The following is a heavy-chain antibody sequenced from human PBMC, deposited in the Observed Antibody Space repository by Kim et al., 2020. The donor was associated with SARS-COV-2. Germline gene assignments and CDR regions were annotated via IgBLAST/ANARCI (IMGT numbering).Heavy chain of an antibody. J-gene: IGHJ4*02. CDR2: IWYDGSNI. Sequence: GGSLRLSCAASGFTFTSYATHWVRQAPGKGLEWVAIIWYDGSNIYYADSVKGRFTISRDNSKNTLYLQMNSLRVEDTAVYYCARGSYCSGGTCFPGGLAYWGQGTLVTVSS. D-gene: IGHD2-15*01. CDR1: GFTFTSYA. V-gene: IGHV3-33*01. CDR3: ARGSYCSGGTCFPGGLAY.